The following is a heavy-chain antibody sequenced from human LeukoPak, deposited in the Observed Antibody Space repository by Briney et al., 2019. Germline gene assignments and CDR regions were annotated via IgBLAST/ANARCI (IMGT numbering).Heavy chain of an antibody. D-gene: IGHD1-26*01. J-gene: IGHJ4*02. CDR3: ARGRGSYMVDDY. CDR1: GYTFTSYY. V-gene: IGHV1-46*01. CDR2: INPSGGST. Sequence: ASVKVSCKASGYTFTSYYIHWVRQAPGQGLEWMGIINPSGGSTNYAQKFQGRVTMTRDTSTTTVYMELSSLRSEDTAVYYCARGRGSYMVDDYWGQGTLVTVPS.